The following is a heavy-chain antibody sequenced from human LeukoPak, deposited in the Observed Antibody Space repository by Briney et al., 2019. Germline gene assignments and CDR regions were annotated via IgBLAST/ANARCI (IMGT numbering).Heavy chain of an antibody. CDR3: AKHLTGVKSSDY. J-gene: IGHJ4*02. V-gene: IGHV3-23*01. D-gene: IGHD3-9*01. CDR2: ITDSGRAT. CDR1: GFSFSNYG. Sequence: GGSLRLSCAAAGFSFSNYGMSWVRQAPGKGLEWVSAITDSGRATYYADYVKGRLIISRDNSENTLYLQMHSLRDEDTAVYYCAKHLTGVKSSDYWGQGALVTVSS.